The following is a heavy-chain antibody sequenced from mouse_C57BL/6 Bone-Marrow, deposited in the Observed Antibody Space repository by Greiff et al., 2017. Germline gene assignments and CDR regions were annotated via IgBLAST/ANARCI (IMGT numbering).Heavy chain of an antibody. CDR3: VGPYAMDY. J-gene: IGHJ4*01. CDR2: IRSKSNNYAT. V-gene: IGHV10-1*01. CDR1: GFSFNTYA. Sequence: EVKVEESGGGLVQPKGSLKLSCAASGFSFNTYAMNWVRQAPGKGLEWVARIRSKSNNYATYYADSVKDRFTISRDDSESMLYLQMNNLKTEDTAMYYCVGPYAMDYWGQGTSVTVSS.